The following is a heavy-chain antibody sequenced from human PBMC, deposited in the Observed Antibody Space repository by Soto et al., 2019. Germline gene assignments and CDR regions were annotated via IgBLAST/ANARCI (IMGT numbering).Heavy chain of an antibody. Sequence: GGSLRLSCAASGFTVSSNYMSWVRQAPGKGLEWVSVIYSGGSTYYADSVKGRFTISRDNSKNTLYLQMNSLRAEDTAVYYCARDRLGPHYYYGMDVWGQGTTVTVSS. CDR3: ARDRLGPHYYYGMDV. CDR2: IYSGGST. J-gene: IGHJ6*02. D-gene: IGHD3-10*01. CDR1: GFTVSSNY. V-gene: IGHV3-53*01.